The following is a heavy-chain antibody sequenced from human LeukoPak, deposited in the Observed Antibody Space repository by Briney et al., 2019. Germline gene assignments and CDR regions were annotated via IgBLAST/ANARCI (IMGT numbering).Heavy chain of an antibody. Sequence: PSETLSLTCTVSGGSISDYFWGWIRQPAGKGLEWIGRVYSSGSTDYNPSLTGRVTMSVDTSRNQFSLKLSSVTAADTAVYYCARRARDGYNNRGPYFDYWGQGTLVTVSS. J-gene: IGHJ4*02. CDR2: VYSSGST. CDR3: ARRARDGYNNRGPYFDY. V-gene: IGHV4-4*07. CDR1: GGSISDYF. D-gene: IGHD5-24*01.